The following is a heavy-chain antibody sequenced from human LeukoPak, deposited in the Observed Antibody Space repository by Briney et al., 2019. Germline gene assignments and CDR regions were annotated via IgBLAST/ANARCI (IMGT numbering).Heavy chain of an antibody. CDR3: AKSPRLVLRFLEWLLCVDYFDY. D-gene: IGHD3-3*01. V-gene: IGHV3-30*18. J-gene: IGHJ4*02. Sequence: GRSLRLSCAASGFTFSSYGMHWVRQAPGKGLEWVAVISYDGSNKYYADSVKGRFTISRDNSKNTLYLQMNSLRAEDTAVYYCAKSPRLVLRFLEWLLCVDYFDYWGQGTLVTVSS. CDR2: ISYDGSNK. CDR1: GFTFSSYG.